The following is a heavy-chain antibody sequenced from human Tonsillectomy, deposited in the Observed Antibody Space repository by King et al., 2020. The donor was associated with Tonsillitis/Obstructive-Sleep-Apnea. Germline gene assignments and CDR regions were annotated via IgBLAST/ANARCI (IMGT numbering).Heavy chain of an antibody. Sequence: VQLQQWGAGLLKPSETLSLTCAVYGGSFSGYYWSWIRQPPGKGLEWIGEINHSGSTSYNPSLKSRVTISVDTSKNQFSLKLRSVTAADTAVYYCARLLLLTMIQGDAFDIWGQGTMVTVSS. D-gene: IGHD3-10*01. CDR3: ARLLLLTMIQGDAFDI. V-gene: IGHV4-34*01. CDR2: INHSGST. CDR1: GGSFSGYY. J-gene: IGHJ3*02.